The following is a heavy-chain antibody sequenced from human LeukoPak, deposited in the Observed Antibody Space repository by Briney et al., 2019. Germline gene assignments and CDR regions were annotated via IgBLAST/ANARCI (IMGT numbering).Heavy chain of an antibody. CDR2: ISWNGDTI. J-gene: IGHJ5*02. CDR3: SSTFGSGSYLHS. V-gene: IGHV3-9*01. Sequence: PGGSLRLSCAASGFDFHDYMMHWARQPPGKGLEWVSEISWNGDTIGYADSVKGRFIISRDNARRSLYLQMNSLRPEDTAFYYCSSTFGSGSYLHSWGQGTLVTVSS. CDR1: GFDFHDYM. D-gene: IGHD3-10*01.